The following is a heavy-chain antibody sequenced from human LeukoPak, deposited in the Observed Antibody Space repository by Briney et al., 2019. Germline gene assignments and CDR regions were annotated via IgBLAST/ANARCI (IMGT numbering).Heavy chain of an antibody. D-gene: IGHD3-22*01. Sequence: ASVKVSCKASGYTFTSYDINWVRQATGHGLEWMGWMNPNSGNTGYAQKFQGRVTMTRNTSISTAYMELSSLRSEDTAVYYCARAHSYYDSSGYYSLDAFDIWGQGTMVTVSS. CDR3: ARAHSYYDSSGYYSLDAFDI. V-gene: IGHV1-8*01. CDR1: GYTFTSYD. J-gene: IGHJ3*02. CDR2: MNPNSGNT.